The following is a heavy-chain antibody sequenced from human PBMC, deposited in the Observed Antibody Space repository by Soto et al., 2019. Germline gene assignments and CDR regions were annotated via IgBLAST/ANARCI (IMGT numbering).Heavy chain of an antibody. D-gene: IGHD2-15*01. Sequence: PSETLSHTCAVSGGSISSSNWCCCVRQPQGKRLEWIGEIYHSGSTNYNPSLKSRFTISLDKSKNQFSLKLSSVTAADTAVYYCARDGYCSCCSCPSPYDFYMLARGNGTTVTV. V-gene: IGHV4-4*02. J-gene: IGHJ6*03. CDR1: GGSISSSNW. CDR2: IYHSGST. CDR3: ARDGYCSCCSCPSPYDFYMLA.